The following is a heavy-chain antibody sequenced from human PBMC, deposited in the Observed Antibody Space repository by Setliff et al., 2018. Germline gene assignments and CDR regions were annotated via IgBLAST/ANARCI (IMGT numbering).Heavy chain of an antibody. CDR1: GYTFTGYY. D-gene: IGHD5-12*01. CDR2: INPNSGGT. Sequence: GASVKVSCKASGYTFTGYYMHWVRQAPGQGLEWMGWINPNSGGTNYAQKFQGWVTMTRDTSISTAYMELSRLRSEDTAVYYCARQLSRRWLHTKRPGRYFDYWGQGTLVTVSS. CDR3: ARQLSRRWLHTKRPGRYFDY. V-gene: IGHV1-2*04. J-gene: IGHJ4*02.